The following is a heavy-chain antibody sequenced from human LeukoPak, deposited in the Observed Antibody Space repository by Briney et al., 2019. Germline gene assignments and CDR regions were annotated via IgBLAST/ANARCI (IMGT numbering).Heavy chain of an antibody. Sequence: GGSLRLSCAASGFTFGNYEMNWVRQAPGMGLEWVSYITSNGPTAYYADSVKGRFNISRDNAQNSLFLQMNNLTAEDTAIYYCARLGFCSDGSCYSLDYWGQGILVTVSS. V-gene: IGHV3-48*03. J-gene: IGHJ4*02. CDR2: ITSNGPTA. CDR3: ARLGFCSDGSCYSLDY. D-gene: IGHD2-15*01. CDR1: GFTFGNYE.